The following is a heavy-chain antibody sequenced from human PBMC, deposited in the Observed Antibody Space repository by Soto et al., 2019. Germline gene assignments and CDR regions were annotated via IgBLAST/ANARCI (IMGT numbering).Heavy chain of an antibody. CDR2: IYHSGSH. CDR3: AIVPHY. V-gene: IGHV4-30-2*01. CDR1: WGSISSAGYP. J-gene: IGHJ4*02. Sequence: SEALSSTSGGSWGSISSAGYPWRWKRTPPGKGLEWIGYIYHSGSHFYTPSLKSRVTISVDRFKNQFSLKLSSVTAADTAVYYCAIVPHYWGPGTLVTVSS.